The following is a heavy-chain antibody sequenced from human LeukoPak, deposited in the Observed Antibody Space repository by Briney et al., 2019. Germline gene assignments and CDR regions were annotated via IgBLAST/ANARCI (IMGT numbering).Heavy chain of an antibody. J-gene: IGHJ6*02. D-gene: IGHD3-10*01. CDR2: IKQDGSEK. CDR1: GFTFSSYW. V-gene: IGHV3-7*01. CDR3: ARDFNILLWFGESTYGMDV. Sequence: SGGSLRLSCAASGFTFSSYWTSWVRQAPGKGLEWVANIKQDGSEKYYVDSVKGRFTISRDNAKNSLYLQMNSLRAEDTAVYYCARDFNILLWFGESTYGMDVWGQGTTVTVSS.